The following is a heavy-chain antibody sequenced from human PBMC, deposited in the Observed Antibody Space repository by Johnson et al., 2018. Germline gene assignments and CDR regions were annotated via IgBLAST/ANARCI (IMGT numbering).Heavy chain of an antibody. V-gene: IGHV3-9*01. CDR2: ITWNSGRV. CDR1: GFTFDDYA. J-gene: IGHJ6*03. CDR3: AKDIGVCSGSSCPLDFYYMDV. D-gene: IGHD2-15*01. Sequence: VQLVQSGGGLVQPGRSLRLSCAASGFTFDDYAMHWVRQAPGKGLEWVSGITWNSGRVGHADSVKGRFTISRDHAKNPLYLQMNSLRAEDTALYYCAKDIGVCSGSSCPLDFYYMDVWGKGTTVTVSS.